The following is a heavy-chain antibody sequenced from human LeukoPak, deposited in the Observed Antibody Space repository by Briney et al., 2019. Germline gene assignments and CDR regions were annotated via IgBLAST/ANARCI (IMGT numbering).Heavy chain of an antibody. CDR2: IIPIFGTA. CDR1: GGTFSSYA. J-gene: IGHJ4*02. V-gene: IGHV1-69*13. Sequence: SVKVSCKASGGTFSSYAISWARQAPGQGLEWMGGIIPIFGTANYAQKFQGRVTITADESTSTAYMELSSLRSEDTAVYYCAREGLAYCGGDCYRTFDYWGQGTLVTVSS. D-gene: IGHD2-21*01. CDR3: AREGLAYCGGDCYRTFDY.